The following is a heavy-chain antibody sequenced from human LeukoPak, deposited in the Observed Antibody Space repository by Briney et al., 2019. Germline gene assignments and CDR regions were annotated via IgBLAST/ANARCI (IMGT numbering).Heavy chain of an antibody. V-gene: IGHV3-21*01. J-gene: IGHJ4*02. Sequence: GGSLRLSCAASGFTFSSYSMNWVRQAPGKGLEWVSSISSSSSYTYYADSVKGRFTISRDNAKNSLYLQMNSLRAEDTAVYYCARDLLPDTYGSGSSDYWGQGTLVTVSS. CDR3: ARDLLPDTYGSGSSDY. CDR2: ISSSSSYT. D-gene: IGHD3-10*01. CDR1: GFTFSSYS.